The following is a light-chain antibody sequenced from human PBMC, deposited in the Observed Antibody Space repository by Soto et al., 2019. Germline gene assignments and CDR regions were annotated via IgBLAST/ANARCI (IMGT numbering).Light chain of an antibody. CDR1: QSVSSSY. V-gene: IGKV3-20*01. J-gene: IGKJ1*01. CDR3: QQYGSSPRT. Sequence: EIVLTQSPGTLSLSPGERATLSCRASQSVSSSYLAWYQQKPGQAPRLLIYGASSRATGTPDRFSGSGSGTDLTLTISRLEPEDFAVYSCQQYGSSPRTFGQGTKVEIK. CDR2: GAS.